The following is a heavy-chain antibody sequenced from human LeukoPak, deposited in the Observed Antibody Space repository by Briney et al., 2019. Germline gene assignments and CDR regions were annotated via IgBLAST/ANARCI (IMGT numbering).Heavy chain of an antibody. CDR1: GGSISSGSYY. D-gene: IGHD5-24*01. J-gene: IGHJ4*02. V-gene: IGHV4-61*02. CDR3: ARAGRWLQLQFFDY. CDR2: IYTSGST. Sequence: SQTLSLTCTVSGGSISSGSYYWSWIRQPAGTGLEWIERIYTSGSTNYNPSLKSRVTISVDTSKNQFSLKLSSVTVADTAVYYCARAGRWLQLQFFDYWGQGTLVTVSS.